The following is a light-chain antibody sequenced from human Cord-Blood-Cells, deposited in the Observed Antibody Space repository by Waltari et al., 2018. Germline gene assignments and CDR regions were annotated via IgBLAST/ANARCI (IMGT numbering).Light chain of an antibody. J-gene: IGLJ2*01. CDR3: SSYTSSSTLVV. V-gene: IGLV2-14*01. CDR1: SSDVGGYNY. Sequence: QSALTQPASVSGSPGQSITISCPGTSSDVGGYNYVSWYQHYPGKAPKLMIHEVSNRPSGVSNRFSGSKSGNTASLTISGLQAEDEADYYCSSYTSSSTLVVFGGGTKLTVL. CDR2: EVS.